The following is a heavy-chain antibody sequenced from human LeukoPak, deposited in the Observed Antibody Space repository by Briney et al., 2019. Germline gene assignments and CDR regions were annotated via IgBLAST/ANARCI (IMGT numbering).Heavy chain of an antibody. CDR1: GGPFRGYS. V-gene: IGHV4-34*12. D-gene: IGHD3-16*02. CDR3: ARHRWIYHYTRPDYMDV. CDR2: VLHSGDT. Sequence: SETLSLTCAVYGGPFRGYSWTWIRQRPGKGLEWIGEVLHSGDTKSNPSLKSRVTISVDSSNGQFSLRVTSMTAADTGVYYCARHRWIYHYTRPDYMDVWGAGTTVTLSS. J-gene: IGHJ6*03.